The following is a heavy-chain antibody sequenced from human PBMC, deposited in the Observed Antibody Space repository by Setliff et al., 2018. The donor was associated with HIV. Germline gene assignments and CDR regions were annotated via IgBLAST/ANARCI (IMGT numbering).Heavy chain of an antibody. CDR3: ARDRHSSGLGSYGP. J-gene: IGHJ5*02. CDR1: GGSFGVYR. D-gene: IGHD3-10*01. CDR2: IDSSGTT. V-gene: IGHV4-4*07. Sequence: SSETLSLTCTISGGSFGVYRWSWIRQSAGRDLEWIGRIDSSGTTDYKPSLKGRVAISVDTSRNQFSLRVTSVTAADTAVYFCARDRHSSGLGSYGPWGPGTLVTVSS.